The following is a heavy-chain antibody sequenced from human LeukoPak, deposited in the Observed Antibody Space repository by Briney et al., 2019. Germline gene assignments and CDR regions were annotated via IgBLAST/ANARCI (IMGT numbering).Heavy chain of an antibody. D-gene: IGHD2-15*01. J-gene: IGHJ5*02. CDR3: ARDGYCSGGSCYSTGWFDP. Sequence: SGGSLRLSCAASGFTFSGYAMHWVRQAPGKRLEWVAVISHDGSNKYYADSVEGRFTISRDNSKNTLYLQMNSLRAEDTAVYYCARDGYCSGGSCYSTGWFDPGAREPWSPSPQ. CDR2: ISHDGSNK. V-gene: IGHV3-30-3*01. CDR1: GFTFSGYA.